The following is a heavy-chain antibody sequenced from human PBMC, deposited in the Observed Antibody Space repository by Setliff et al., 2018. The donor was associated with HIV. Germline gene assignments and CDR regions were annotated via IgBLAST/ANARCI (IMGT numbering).Heavy chain of an antibody. Sequence: ASVKVSCKASGYTFTSYGISWVRQAPGQGLEWMGWISAYNGNKNYAQKLQGRVTMTTDTSTSTAYMELRSLRSDDTAVYYCARGMSTTTSTTIYNYGMDVWGLGTTVTVSS. D-gene: IGHD1-26*01. J-gene: IGHJ6*02. CDR2: ISAYNGNK. CDR3: ARGMSTTTSTTIYNYGMDV. V-gene: IGHV1-18*01. CDR1: GYTFTSYG.